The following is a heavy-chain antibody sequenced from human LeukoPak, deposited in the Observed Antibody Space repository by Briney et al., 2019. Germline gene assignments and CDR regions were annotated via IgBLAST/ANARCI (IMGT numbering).Heavy chain of an antibody. V-gene: IGHV1-2*02. Sequence: ASVKVSCKASGYTFTSYGISWVRQAPGQGLEWMGWISPNSGGTNYAQKFQGRVTMTRDTSISTAYMELSRLRSDDTAVYYCAREAYDSGGFRTDYYYMDVWGKGTTVTISS. J-gene: IGHJ6*03. CDR1: GYTFTSYG. CDR2: ISPNSGGT. CDR3: AREAYDSGGFRTDYYYMDV. D-gene: IGHD3-10*01.